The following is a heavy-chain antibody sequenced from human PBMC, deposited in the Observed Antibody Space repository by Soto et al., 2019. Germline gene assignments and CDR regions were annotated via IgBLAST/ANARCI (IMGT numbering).Heavy chain of an antibody. Sequence: EVQLVESGGGLVMPGGSLRLSCVASGFSFTNAWMSWVRQAPGKGLEWVGLCKSKTDGEATNYAAPVKGRFTISRDDSKNTLFLQMNSLKSDDTGMYYCSNPITMIPHDHWGQGTLVTVSS. CDR2: CKSKTDGEAT. CDR1: GFSFTNAW. J-gene: IGHJ4*02. CDR3: SNPITMIPHDH. D-gene: IGHD3-22*01. V-gene: IGHV3-15*01.